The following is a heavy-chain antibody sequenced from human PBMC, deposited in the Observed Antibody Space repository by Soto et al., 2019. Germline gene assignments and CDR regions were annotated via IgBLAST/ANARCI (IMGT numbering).Heavy chain of an antibody. CDR2: ISSNSDTI. CDR3: AKDMKWGGMTTIHFFDS. D-gene: IGHD4-17*01. V-gene: IGHV3-9*02. Sequence: PGGSLRLSCVAPGFTADDYAMHWVRQAPGKGLEWVSGISSNSDTIDYADSVKGRFTISRDNAKNSLFLQMNSLRPEDTALYYCAKDMKWGGMTTIHFFDSWGQGTLVIVSS. CDR1: GFTADDYA. J-gene: IGHJ4*02.